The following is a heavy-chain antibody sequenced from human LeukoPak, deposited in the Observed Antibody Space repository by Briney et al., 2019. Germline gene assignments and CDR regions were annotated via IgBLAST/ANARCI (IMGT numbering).Heavy chain of an antibody. D-gene: IGHD1-26*01. CDR3: AKQEGALLQNWCFDH. CDR2: IEKDASRA. Sequence: HPGGSLRLSCGASGFTFSDFAMSWVRLAPGKGLEWVSSIEKDASRAYYADSVRGRFTVSRDNSKNTLYLQMSSLRVEDTALYYCAKQEGALLQNWCFDHWGLGTLVTVSS. V-gene: IGHV3-23*03. CDR1: GFTFSDFA. J-gene: IGHJ4*02.